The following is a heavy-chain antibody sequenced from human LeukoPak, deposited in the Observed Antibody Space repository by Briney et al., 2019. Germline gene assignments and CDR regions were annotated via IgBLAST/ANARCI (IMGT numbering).Heavy chain of an antibody. V-gene: IGHV3-21*01. Sequence: GGSLRLSCAASGFTFNSYNMNWVRQAPGKGLEWVSSISSSSSFIYYADSVKGRFTISRDNAKNSLYLQMDSLRAEDTALYYCARDQVVPAEFGGYYYHGMDVWGQGTTVTVSS. CDR3: ARDQVVPAEFGGYYYHGMDV. D-gene: IGHD2-2*01. J-gene: IGHJ6*02. CDR1: GFTFNSYN. CDR2: ISSSSSFI.